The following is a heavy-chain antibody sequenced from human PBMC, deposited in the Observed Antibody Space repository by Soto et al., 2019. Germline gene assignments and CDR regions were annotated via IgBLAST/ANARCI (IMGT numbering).Heavy chain of an antibody. Sequence: QVQLQQWGAGLLKPSETLSLTCAVYGGSFSGYYWSWIRQPPGKGLEWIGEINHSGSTNYNPSLKGRVTISVDTSKNQFSLKLSSVTAADTAVYYCARGVKVVAATRPAFDIWGQGTMVTVSS. D-gene: IGHD2-15*01. CDR2: INHSGST. CDR1: GGSFSGYY. J-gene: IGHJ3*02. CDR3: ARGVKVVAATRPAFDI. V-gene: IGHV4-34*01.